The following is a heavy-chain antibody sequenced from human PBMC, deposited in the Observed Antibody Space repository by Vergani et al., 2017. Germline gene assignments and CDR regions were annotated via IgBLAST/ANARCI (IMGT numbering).Heavy chain of an antibody. J-gene: IGHJ3*02. CDR2: IKSKTDGGTT. D-gene: IGHD1-26*01. V-gene: IGHV3-15*01. CDR3: TTRGGIVGARGAFDI. Sequence: EVQLLESGGGLVQPGGSLRLSCAASGFTFSSYWMSWVRQAPGKGLEWVGRIKSKTDGGTTDYAAPVKGRFTISRDDSKNTLYLQMNSLKTEDTAVYYCTTRGGIVGARGAFDIWGQGTMVTVSS. CDR1: GFTFSSYW.